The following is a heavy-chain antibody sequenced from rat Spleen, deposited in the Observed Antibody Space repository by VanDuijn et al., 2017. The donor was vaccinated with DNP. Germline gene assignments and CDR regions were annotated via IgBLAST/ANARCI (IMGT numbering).Heavy chain of an antibody. V-gene: IGHV5-29*01. CDR1: GFIFSDFY. D-gene: IGHD1-4*01. J-gene: IGHJ2*01. CDR3: ASRPPPTRGPFDY. Sequence: EVQLVESDGGLVQPGRSLKLSCAASGFIFSDFYMAWVRQAPTKGLEWVATIGYDGSDTYYRDSVKGRFTISRNIARSSLYLQMDSLRSEDTATYYCASRPPPTRGPFDYWGQGVLVTVSS. CDR2: IGYDGSDT.